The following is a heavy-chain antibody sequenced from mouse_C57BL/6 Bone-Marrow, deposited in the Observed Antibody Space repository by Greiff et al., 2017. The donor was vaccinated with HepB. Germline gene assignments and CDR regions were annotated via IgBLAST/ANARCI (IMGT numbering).Heavy chain of an antibody. CDR3: AREGIPFDV. J-gene: IGHJ1*03. CDR2: INYDGSST. V-gene: IGHV5-16*01. Sequence: EVKLMESEGGLVQPGSSMKLSCTASGFTFSDYYMAWVRQVPEKGLEWVANINYDGSSTYYLDSLKSRFIISRDNAKNILYLQMSSLKSEDTATYYCAREGIPFDVWGTGTTVTVSS. CDR1: GFTFSDYY.